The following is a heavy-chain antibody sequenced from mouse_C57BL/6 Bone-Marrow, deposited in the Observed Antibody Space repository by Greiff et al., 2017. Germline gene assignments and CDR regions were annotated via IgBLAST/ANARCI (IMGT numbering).Heavy chain of an antibody. CDR3: ARSPLPYYAMDY. CDR1: GYTFTSYW. CDR2: IDPSDSYT. D-gene: IGHD2-1*01. V-gene: IGHV1-69*01. J-gene: IGHJ4*01. Sequence: VQLQQPGAELVMPGASVKLSCKASGYTFTSYWMHWVKQRPGQGLEWIGEIDPSDSYTNYNQKFKGKSTLTVDKSSSTAYMQLSSLTSEDSAVYYCARSPLPYYAMDYWGQGTSVTVSS.